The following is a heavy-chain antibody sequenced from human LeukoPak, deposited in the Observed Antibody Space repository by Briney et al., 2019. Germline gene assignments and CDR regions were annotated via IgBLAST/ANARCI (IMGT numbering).Heavy chain of an antibody. V-gene: IGHV3-20*04. CDR3: AREGSIAVSGQNDY. D-gene: IGHD6-19*01. Sequence: GGSLRLSCAASGFTFDDYGMSWVRQAPGKGLEWVSGINWNGGSTGYADSVKGRFTISRDNAKNSLYLQMNSLRAEDTALYYCAREGSIAVSGQNDYWGQGTLVTVSS. CDR2: INWNGGST. CDR1: GFTFDDYG. J-gene: IGHJ4*02.